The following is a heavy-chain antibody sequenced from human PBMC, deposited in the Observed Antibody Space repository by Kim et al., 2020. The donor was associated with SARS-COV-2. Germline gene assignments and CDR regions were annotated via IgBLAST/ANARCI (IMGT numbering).Heavy chain of an antibody. CDR3: ARHGVDTSMVPLYYFDY. V-gene: IGHV4-59*08. Sequence: SETLSLTCTVSGGSIRSYYWSWIRQPPGKGLEWIGYIYYSGSTNYNPSLKSRVTISLDTSKNQFSLKLSSVAAADTAVYYCARHGVDTSMVPLYYFDYWGQGTLVTVSS. CDR2: IYYSGST. J-gene: IGHJ4*02. D-gene: IGHD5-18*01. CDR1: GGSIRSYY.